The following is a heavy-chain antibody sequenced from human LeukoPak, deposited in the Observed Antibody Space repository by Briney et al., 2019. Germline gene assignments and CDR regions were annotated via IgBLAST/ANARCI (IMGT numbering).Heavy chain of an antibody. J-gene: IGHJ4*02. CDR1: GFTVSSNY. CDR3: ARSEDFCTGGVCYFH. CDR2: IYSGGST. D-gene: IGHD2-8*02. V-gene: IGHV3-53*01. Sequence: PGGSLRLSCAASGFTVSSNYMSWVRQAPGKGLEWVSVIYSGGSTYYADSVKGRFTISRDNSKNTLYLQMNSLRAEDTAVYYCARSEDFCTGGVCYFHWGQGTLVTVSS.